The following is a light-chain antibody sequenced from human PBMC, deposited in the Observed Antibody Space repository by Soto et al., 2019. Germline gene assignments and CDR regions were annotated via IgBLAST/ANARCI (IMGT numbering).Light chain of an antibody. CDR2: DAS. CDR1: QSVSSY. V-gene: IGKV3-11*01. J-gene: IGKJ4*01. CDR3: QQRANFLT. Sequence: EIVLTQSPATLSLSPGERATLSCRASQSVSSYLAWYQKKPGQAPRLLLYDASKRATGIPARFSGSGSGTDFTLTISSLEPEDSAVYYCQQRANFLTFGGGTKVEIK.